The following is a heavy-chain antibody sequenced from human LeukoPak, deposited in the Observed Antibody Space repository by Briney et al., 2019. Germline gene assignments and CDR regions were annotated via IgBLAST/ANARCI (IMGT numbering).Heavy chain of an antibody. V-gene: IGHV3-30*02. CDR2: IRYDGSNK. CDR1: GFTFSSYG. J-gene: IGHJ3*02. CDR3: AKITVTTDRAFDI. D-gene: IGHD4-17*01. Sequence: GGSLRLSCAASGFTFSSYGMHWVRQAPGKGLERVAFIRYDGSNKYYADSVKGRFTISRDNSKNTLYLQMNSLRAEDTAVYYCAKITVTTDRAFDIWGQGTMVTVSS.